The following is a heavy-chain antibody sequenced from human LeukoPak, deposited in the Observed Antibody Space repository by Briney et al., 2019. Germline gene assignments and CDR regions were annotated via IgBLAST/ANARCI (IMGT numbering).Heavy chain of an antibody. CDR1: GYTLTNYA. V-gene: IGHV1-18*01. J-gene: IGHJ3*02. CDR3: AREGDSSWLHDVFDI. D-gene: IGHD6-13*01. Sequence: GASVTVSCKASGYTLTNYAITWVRQAPGQGIEGMGWIRANNGNTNYAQKLQGRVTMATDTSTRTAYMELRSLRSDDTAVYYCAREGDSSWLHDVFDIWGQGTMVTVSS. CDR2: IRANNGNT.